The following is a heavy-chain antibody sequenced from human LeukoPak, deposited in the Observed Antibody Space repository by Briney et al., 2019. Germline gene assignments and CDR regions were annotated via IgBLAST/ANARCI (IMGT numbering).Heavy chain of an antibody. CDR3: AKDLGRYRNNYFDY. J-gene: IGHJ4*02. V-gene: IGHV3-23*01. CDR2: ISGSGGGT. CDR1: GFTFNSYA. Sequence: GGSLRLSCAASGFTFNSYAMSWVRQAPEKGLEWVATISGSGGGTYYADSVKGRFTISRDDSKNTLYLQMNSLRAEDTAVYCCAKDLGRYRNNYFDYWGQGTLVTVSS. D-gene: IGHD1-26*01.